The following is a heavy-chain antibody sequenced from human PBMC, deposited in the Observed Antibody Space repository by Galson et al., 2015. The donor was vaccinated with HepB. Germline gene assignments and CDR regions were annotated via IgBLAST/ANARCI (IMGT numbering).Heavy chain of an antibody. CDR1: GFIFSTYD. D-gene: IGHD3-10*01. V-gene: IGHV3-13*04. Sequence: SLRLSCAASGFIFSTYDMHWVRQRTGEGLEWVSAIGISGTTYYPGSVKGRFTVSRENAKNSLYLQMNNLGAGDTAVYYCVREVSMIRGQVMDGMDVWGQGTTVTVSS. J-gene: IGHJ6*02. CDR3: VREVSMIRGQVMDGMDV. CDR2: IGISGTT.